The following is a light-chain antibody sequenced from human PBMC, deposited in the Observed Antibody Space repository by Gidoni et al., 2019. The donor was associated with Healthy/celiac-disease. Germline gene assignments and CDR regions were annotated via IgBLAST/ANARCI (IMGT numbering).Light chain of an antibody. J-gene: IGKJ2*01. CDR3: QQSYSTPDT. CDR1: QSISSY. Sequence: DIKMTQSPSSLSASVGDRVTITCRASQSISSYLNWYQQKPGKAPKLLIYAASSLQSGVPSRFSGSGSGTDFTLTISSLQPEDFATYYCQQSYSTPDTFGQGTKLEIK. CDR2: AAS. V-gene: IGKV1-39*01.